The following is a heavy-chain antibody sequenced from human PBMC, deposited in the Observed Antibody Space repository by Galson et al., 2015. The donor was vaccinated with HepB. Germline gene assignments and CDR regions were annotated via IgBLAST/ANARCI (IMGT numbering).Heavy chain of an antibody. D-gene: IGHD4-17*01. CDR3: ARDGASTVTTDWYFDL. J-gene: IGHJ2*01. V-gene: IGHV3-23*01. CDR2: FRHAGGLT. Sequence: SLRLSCAASGFTFSSYGMSWVRQAPGKRLERVASFRHAGGLTYYSDSVKGRFTISRDNSKSTLYLQMNSLRAEDSAIYFCARDGASTVTTDWYFDLWGRGTLVTVSS. CDR1: GFTFSSYG.